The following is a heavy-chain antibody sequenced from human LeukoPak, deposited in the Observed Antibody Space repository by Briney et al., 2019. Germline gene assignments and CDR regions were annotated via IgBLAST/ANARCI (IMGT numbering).Heavy chain of an antibody. CDR2: INPNSGGT. CDR1: VYTFTGYY. D-gene: IGHD3-10*01. V-gene: IGHV1-2*02. J-gene: IGHJ4*02. Sequence: ASVKVSCNASVYTFTGYYMHWVRQAPGQGLEWVGWINPNSGGTNYAQRSQGRVTMTRDTPISTAYMELSRLRSDDTAVYYCAREGYYGSGSYYNRDTDFDYWGQGTLVTVSS. CDR3: AREGYYGSGSYYNRDTDFDY.